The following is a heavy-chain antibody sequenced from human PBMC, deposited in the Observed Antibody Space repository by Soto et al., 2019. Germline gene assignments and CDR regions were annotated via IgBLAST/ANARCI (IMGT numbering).Heavy chain of an antibody. J-gene: IGHJ3*02. V-gene: IGHV3-30*18. D-gene: IGHD6-19*01. CDR1: GFTFSSYC. CDR2: ISYDGSNK. Sequence: GGSLRLSCAASGFTFSSYCIHWVRQAPCKGLEWVAVISYDGSNKYYADSVKGRFTISRDNSKNTLYLQMNSLRAEDTAVYYCAKDLRTAVARGAGSFDIWGQGTMVTVSS. CDR3: AKDLRTAVARGAGSFDI.